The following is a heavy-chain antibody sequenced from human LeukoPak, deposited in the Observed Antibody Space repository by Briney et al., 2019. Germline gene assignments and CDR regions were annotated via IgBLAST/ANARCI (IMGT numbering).Heavy chain of an antibody. Sequence: GGSLRLSCAASGFTFSSYGMHWVRQAPGKGLEWVAVIWYDGSNKYYAGSVKGRFTISRDNSKNTLYLQMNSLRAEDTAVYYCARDRRYGSYIPDYWGQGTLVTVSS. CDR1: GFTFSSYG. CDR3: ARDRRYGSYIPDY. J-gene: IGHJ4*02. D-gene: IGHD1-26*01. V-gene: IGHV3-33*01. CDR2: IWYDGSNK.